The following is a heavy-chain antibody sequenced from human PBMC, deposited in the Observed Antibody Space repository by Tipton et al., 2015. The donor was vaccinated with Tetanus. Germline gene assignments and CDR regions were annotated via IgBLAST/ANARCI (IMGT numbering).Heavy chain of an antibody. D-gene: IGHD2-15*01. V-gene: IGHV3-33*01. J-gene: IGHJ4*02. CDR1: GFIFSSYG. Sequence: SLRLSCAASGFIFSSYGIHWVRQAPGKGLEWVAVSWYDGTDQYYADSVKGRFTLSRDNSKNTLYLEMNSLRAGDTALYYCAREADCSGGSCFSGDFDNWGQGTQVTASS. CDR2: SWYDGTDQ. CDR3: AREADCSGGSCFSGDFDN.